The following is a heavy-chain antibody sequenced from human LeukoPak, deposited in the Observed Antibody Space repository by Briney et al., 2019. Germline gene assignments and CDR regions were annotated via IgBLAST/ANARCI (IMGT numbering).Heavy chain of an antibody. CDR3: AKRECSGGSCYYFDY. CDR2: LSGGGGST. Sequence: GGSLRLSCAASGFTFSSYAMSWVRQAPGEGLEWVAALSGGGGSTYYADSVKGRFTISRDNSRNTLYLQMNSLRDDDTAVYYCAKRECSGGSCYYFDYWGQGTLVTVSS. CDR1: GFTFSSYA. J-gene: IGHJ4*02. D-gene: IGHD2-15*01. V-gene: IGHV3-23*01.